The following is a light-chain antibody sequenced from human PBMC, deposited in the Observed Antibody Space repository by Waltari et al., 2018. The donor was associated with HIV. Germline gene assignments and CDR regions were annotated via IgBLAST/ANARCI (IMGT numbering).Light chain of an antibody. CDR2: DVS. Sequence: QSALTPPASVSGSPGQSITIPCTGSSSDVGGYNYVSWYQQHPGKAPRLMIYDVSTRPSGVSDRFSGSRSGDTAALAISGLQAEDEADYYCESYTSTSVWVFGGGTRLTVL. V-gene: IGLV2-14*03. J-gene: IGLJ3*02. CDR1: SSDVGGYNY. CDR3: ESYTSTSVWV.